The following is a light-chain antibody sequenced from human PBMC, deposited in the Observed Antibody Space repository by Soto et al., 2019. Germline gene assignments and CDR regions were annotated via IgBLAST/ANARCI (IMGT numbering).Light chain of an antibody. CDR1: SSDIGDYNY. CDR3: SSYTNINTRACV. J-gene: IGLJ1*01. V-gene: IGLV2-14*01. Sequence: QSALTQPASVSGSPGQSITISCTGTSSDIGDYNYVSWYQQHPGKAPKLMIYEVNSRPSGVSNRFSGSKSGDTASLTISGLQAEDEANYYCSSYTNINTRACVFGTGTKVTVL. CDR2: EVN.